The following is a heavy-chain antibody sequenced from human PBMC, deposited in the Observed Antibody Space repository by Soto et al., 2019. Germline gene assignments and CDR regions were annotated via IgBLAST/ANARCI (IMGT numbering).Heavy chain of an antibody. J-gene: IGHJ6*02. CDR1: GGTFSSDA. D-gene: IGHD3-3*01. CDR2: IIPIFGTA. CDR3: ARARVFCSGYWSPTPARYYYGMDV. Sequence: QVQLVQSGAEVKKPGSSVKVSCKASGGTFSSDAISWVRQAPGQGLEWMGGIIPIFGTANYAQKIQGRVTITADESTSTAYMELSSRRSEDTAVYYCARARVFCSGYWSPTPARYYYGMDVWGQGTTVTVSS. V-gene: IGHV1-69*01.